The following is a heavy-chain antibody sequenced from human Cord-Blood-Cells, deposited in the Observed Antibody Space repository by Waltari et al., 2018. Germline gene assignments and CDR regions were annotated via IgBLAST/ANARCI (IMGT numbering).Heavy chain of an antibody. CDR3: ARDGGS. CDR2: IIPIFGTA. Sequence: QVQLVQSGAEDMKPGSSVKVSCKASGGTFSGYSISWVRQAPGQGLEWRGGIIPIFGTANYAQTFQGRVTISADKSTSTAYMERSRRRSEDTAVYYCARDGGSWGQGTLVTVAA. J-gene: IGHJ5*02. D-gene: IGHD3-16*01. CDR1: GGTFSGYS. V-gene: IGHV1-69*06.